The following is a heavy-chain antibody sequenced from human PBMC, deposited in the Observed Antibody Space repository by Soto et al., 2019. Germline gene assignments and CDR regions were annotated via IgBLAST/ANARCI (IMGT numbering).Heavy chain of an antibody. Sequence: VQLVESGGGVVQPGRSLRLSCAASGFTFSSYGMHWVRQAPGKGLEWVAVIWYDGSNKYYADSVKGRFTISRDNSKNTLYLQMNSLRAEDTAVYYCARDLKTGDYYYGMDVWGQGTTVTVSS. J-gene: IGHJ6*02. V-gene: IGHV3-33*01. CDR1: GFTFSSYG. D-gene: IGHD7-27*01. CDR3: ARDLKTGDYYYGMDV. CDR2: IWYDGSNK.